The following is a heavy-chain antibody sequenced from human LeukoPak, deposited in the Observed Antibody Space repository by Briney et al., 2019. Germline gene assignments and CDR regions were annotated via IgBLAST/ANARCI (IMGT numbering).Heavy chain of an antibody. CDR2: IIPILGIA. V-gene: IGHV1-69*04. Sequence: ASVKVSCKASGGTFSSYAISWVRQAPGQGLEWMGRIIPILGIANYAQKFQGRVTITADKSTSTAYMELSSLRSEDTAVYYCARVIPLGIAAAGTGMDYYYGMDVWGQGTTVTVSS. CDR1: GGTFSSYA. J-gene: IGHJ6*02. D-gene: IGHD6-13*01. CDR3: ARVIPLGIAAAGTGMDYYYGMDV.